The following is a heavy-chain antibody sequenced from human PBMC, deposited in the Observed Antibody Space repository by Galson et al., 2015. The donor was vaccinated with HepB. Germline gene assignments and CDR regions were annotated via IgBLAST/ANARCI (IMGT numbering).Heavy chain of an antibody. J-gene: IGHJ4*02. Sequence: SLRLSCAASSGITFNNYKIHWVRPVPGKGLGWVAYIDSDERGTKYADSVKGRFTISRDNDRNTVLRQMNSLRVEDTAVYFCGRSRGASGYHYDYWGQGTLVAVSS. D-gene: IGHD3-22*01. V-gene: IGHV3-74*03. CDR1: GITFNNYK. CDR3: GRSRGASGYHYDY. CDR2: IDSDERGT.